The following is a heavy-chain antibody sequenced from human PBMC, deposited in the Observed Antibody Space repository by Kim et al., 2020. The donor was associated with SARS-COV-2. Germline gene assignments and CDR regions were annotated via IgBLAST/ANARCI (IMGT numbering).Heavy chain of an antibody. CDR2: IYYSGST. D-gene: IGHD1-26*01. CDR1: GGSISSYY. CDR3: ARGRSGSYLYPYYYYGMDV. V-gene: IGHV4-59*13. Sequence: SETLSLTCTVSGGSISSYYWSWIRQPPGKGLEWIGYIYYSGSTNYNPSLKSRVTISVDTSKNQFSLKLSSVTAADTAVYYCARGRSGSYLYPYYYYGMDVWGQGTTVTVSS. J-gene: IGHJ6*02.